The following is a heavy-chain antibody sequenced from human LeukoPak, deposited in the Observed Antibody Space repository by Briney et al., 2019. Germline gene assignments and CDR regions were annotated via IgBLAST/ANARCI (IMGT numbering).Heavy chain of an antibody. D-gene: IGHD1-1*01. CDR1: GYTFTNYY. CDR2: SNPSGDST. J-gene: IGHJ4*02. V-gene: IGHV1-46*01. CDR3: ARWTTTSLDY. Sequence: ASVKVSCKASGYTFTNYYIHWVRQAPGHGLEWMGISNPSGDSTNYAQKFQGRVTMTRDTSTSTVYMDLSSLRSEDTAAYYCARWTTTSLDYWGQGTLVTVSS.